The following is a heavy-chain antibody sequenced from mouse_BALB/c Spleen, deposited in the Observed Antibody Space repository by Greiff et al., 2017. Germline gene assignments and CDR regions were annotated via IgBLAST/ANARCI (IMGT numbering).Heavy chain of an antibody. Sequence: QVQLQQSGADLVKPGASVKLSCKASGYTFTSYYMYWVKQRPGQGLEWIGEINPSNGGTNFNEKFKSKATLTVDKSSSTAYMQLSSLTSEDSAVYYCTRSSYGHWYFDVWGAGTTVTVSS. J-gene: IGHJ1*01. CDR1: GYTFTSYY. CDR3: TRSSYGHWYFDV. V-gene: IGHV1S81*02. D-gene: IGHD1-2*01. CDR2: INPSNGGT.